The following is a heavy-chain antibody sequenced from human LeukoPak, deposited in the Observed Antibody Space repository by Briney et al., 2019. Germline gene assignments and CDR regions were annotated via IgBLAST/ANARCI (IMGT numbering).Heavy chain of an antibody. Sequence: GGSLTLSCAASGFTFSYHWRTWVRQAPGKGLEWVAKIKNDGTVKNYVASLNGRFTISRDNAKNSLSLQMNTLTAEDTGVYYCAKDSSSHGDYWGQGVLVTVSS. CDR3: AKDSSSHGDY. D-gene: IGHD2-2*01. CDR2: IKNDGTVK. J-gene: IGHJ4*02. CDR1: GFTFSYHW. V-gene: IGHV3-7*01.